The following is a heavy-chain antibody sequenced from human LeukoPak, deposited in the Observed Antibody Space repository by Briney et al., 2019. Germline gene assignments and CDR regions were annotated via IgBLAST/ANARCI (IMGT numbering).Heavy chain of an antibody. CDR2: IYHSGNT. V-gene: IGHV4-31*03. J-gene: IGHJ4*02. Sequence: SETLSLTCTVSGGSISSSSNYWGWIRQPPGKGLEWIGYIYHSGNTYYNPSLKSRVTISVDTSKRQFFLNLNSVTAADTAIYHCVRSPVRGYYFDFWGQGALVTVPS. CDR3: VRSPVRGYYFDF. D-gene: IGHD2-15*01. CDR1: GGSISSSSNY.